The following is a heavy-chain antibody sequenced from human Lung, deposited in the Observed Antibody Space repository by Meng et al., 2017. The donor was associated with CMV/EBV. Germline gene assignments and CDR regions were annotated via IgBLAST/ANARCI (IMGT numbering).Heavy chain of an antibody. Sequence: SXKISXAASGFTFRDYYMSWIRQAPGKGLEWVSYISSSGSSTYYADSVKGRFTISRDNARNSLSLQMNSLRAEDTAVYYCARVAPPSVHLDYWGQGTXVTVAS. D-gene: IGHD3-3*02. CDR2: ISSSGSST. CDR1: GFTFRDYY. V-gene: IGHV3-11*01. CDR3: ARVAPPSVHLDY. J-gene: IGHJ4*02.